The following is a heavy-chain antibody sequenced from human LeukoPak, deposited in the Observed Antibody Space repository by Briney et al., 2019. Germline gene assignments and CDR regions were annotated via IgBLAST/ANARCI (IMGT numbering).Heavy chain of an antibody. J-gene: IGHJ3*02. CDR3: ARLGSTCDI. Sequence: SETLSLTCTVSGGSISSYYWTWIRQPPGKGLEWIGYIFYSGGSNYNPSLKSRVTISVDTSKNHFSLKLSSVTAADTAVYYCARLGSTCDIGSQGTRVTVSS. V-gene: IGHV4-59*08. CDR2: IFYSGGS. CDR1: GGSISSYY. D-gene: IGHD2-2*01.